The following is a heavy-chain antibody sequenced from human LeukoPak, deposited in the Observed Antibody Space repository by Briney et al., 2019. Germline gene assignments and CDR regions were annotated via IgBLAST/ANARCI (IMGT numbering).Heavy chain of an antibody. J-gene: IGHJ4*02. Sequence: PGGSLRLSCAASGFTFSSYAMSWVRQAPGKGLEWVSAISGSGGSTYYADSVKGRFTISRDNSKNTLYLQMNSLRAEDTAVYYCAKPLVGSGWTSSDYWGQGTLVAVSS. D-gene: IGHD6-19*01. V-gene: IGHV3-23*01. CDR1: GFTFSSYA. CDR3: AKPLVGSGWTSSDY. CDR2: ISGSGGST.